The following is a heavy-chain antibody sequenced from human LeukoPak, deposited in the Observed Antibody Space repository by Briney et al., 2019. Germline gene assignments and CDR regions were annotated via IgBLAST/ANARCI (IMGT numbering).Heavy chain of an antibody. D-gene: IGHD5-18*01. Sequence: GGPLRLSCAASGFNFNYYAMSWVRQAPGKGLEWVSGISDNEGRTYYTDSVKGRFTISRDRTKNTVYLQMHNLRADDTAVYFCARHDSFIPYWGQGTLVTVSS. CDR1: GFNFNYYA. CDR3: ARHDSFIPY. CDR2: ISDNEGRT. V-gene: IGHV3-23*01. J-gene: IGHJ4*02.